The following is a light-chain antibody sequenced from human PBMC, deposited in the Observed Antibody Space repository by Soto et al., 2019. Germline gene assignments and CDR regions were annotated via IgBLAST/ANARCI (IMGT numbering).Light chain of an antibody. CDR2: DDN. J-gene: IGLJ1*01. CDR3: GSWDSSLSAYV. Sequence: QSVLTQPPSVSAATGQKVTISCSGSSSNIGGNSVYWYQQLPGTAPKLLIYDDNNRPSGIPDRFSGSKSGTSATLGITGFQTGDEADYYCGSWDSSLSAYVFGTGTKVTVL. V-gene: IGLV1-51*01. CDR1: SSNIGGNS.